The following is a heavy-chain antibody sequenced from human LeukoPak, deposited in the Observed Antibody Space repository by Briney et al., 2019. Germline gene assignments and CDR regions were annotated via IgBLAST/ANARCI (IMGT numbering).Heavy chain of an antibody. J-gene: IGHJ4*02. CDR2: ISGSGGST. V-gene: IGHV3-23*01. CDR1: GFTFSSYA. CDR3: AKGAYGSGSYYNG. D-gene: IGHD3-10*01. Sequence: GGSLRLSCAASGFTFSSYAMSWVRQAPGKGLEWVSSISGSGGSTFYADYVKGRFTISRDNSKNTLDLQINSLRAEDTAVYYCAKGAYGSGSYYNGWGQGTLVTVSS.